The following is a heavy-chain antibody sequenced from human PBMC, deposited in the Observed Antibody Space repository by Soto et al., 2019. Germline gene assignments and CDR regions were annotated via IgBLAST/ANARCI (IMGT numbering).Heavy chain of an antibody. CDR1: GYTFTGYY. D-gene: IGHD6-13*01. Sequence: ASVKVACKASGYTFTGYYMHWVRQAPGQGNEWMGWINPNSGGTNYAQKFQGWVTMTRDTSTSTAYMDLSSLRSDDTAVYYCARDLAAAYYWGQGTLVTVSS. V-gene: IGHV1-2*04. CDR2: INPNSGGT. CDR3: ARDLAAAYY. J-gene: IGHJ4*01.